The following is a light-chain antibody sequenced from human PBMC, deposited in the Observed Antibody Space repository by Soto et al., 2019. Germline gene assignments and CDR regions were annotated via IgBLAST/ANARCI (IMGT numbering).Light chain of an antibody. CDR2: GAS. J-gene: IGKJ1*01. CDR3: QQYNNWPWT. Sequence: EIVMTQSPATLSVSPGERATLSCRASQSVSSNLAWYQQKPGQAPRLLIYGASSRATGIPVRFSGSGPGTEFTLTISSLQSEDFAVYYCQQYNNWPWTFGQGTKVDIK. CDR1: QSVSSN. V-gene: IGKV3-15*01.